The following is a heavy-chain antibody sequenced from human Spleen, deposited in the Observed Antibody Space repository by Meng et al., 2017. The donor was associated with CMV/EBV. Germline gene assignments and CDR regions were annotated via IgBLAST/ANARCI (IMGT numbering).Heavy chain of an antibody. CDR3: AKTPRRDCSSTSCYKGSMDY. D-gene: IGHD2-2*02. CDR2: IRYDGSNK. Sequence: GGSLRLSCAASGFTFSSYGMHWVRRAPGKGLEWVAFIRYDGSNKYYADSVKGRFTISRDNSKNTLYLQMNSLRAEDTAVYYCAKTPRRDCSSTSCYKGSMDYWGQGTLVTVSS. CDR1: GFTFSSYG. V-gene: IGHV3-30*02. J-gene: IGHJ4*02.